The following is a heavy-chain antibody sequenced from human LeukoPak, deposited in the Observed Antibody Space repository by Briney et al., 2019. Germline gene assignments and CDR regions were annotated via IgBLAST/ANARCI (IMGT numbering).Heavy chain of an antibody. Sequence: SETLSLTCTVSGGSISSYYWSWIRQPPGKGLEWIGYISHSGSTNYNPSLKSRVTISVDTSKKQFSLRVNSVTAADTAVYYCARLATAGYLNYWGQGTLVAVSS. J-gene: IGHJ4*02. D-gene: IGHD6-19*01. V-gene: IGHV4-59*08. CDR2: ISHSGST. CDR1: GGSISSYY. CDR3: ARLATAGYLNY.